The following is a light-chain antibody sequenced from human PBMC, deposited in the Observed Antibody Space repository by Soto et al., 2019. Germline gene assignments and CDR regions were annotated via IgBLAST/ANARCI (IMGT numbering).Light chain of an antibody. CDR3: QQRSNWPHP. Sequence: IVWTQSPGPLSLSPGERATLSCSASQSVSSSYLAWYQQKPGQAPRLLIYDASNRATGIPARFSGSGSGTDFTLTISSLEPEDFAVYYCQQRSNWPHPFGQGGRLAIK. CDR2: DAS. V-gene: IGKV3-11*01. CDR1: QSVSSSY. J-gene: IGKJ5*01.